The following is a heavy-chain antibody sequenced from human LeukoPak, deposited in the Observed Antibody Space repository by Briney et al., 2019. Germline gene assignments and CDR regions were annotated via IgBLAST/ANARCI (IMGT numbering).Heavy chain of an antibody. D-gene: IGHD6-13*01. CDR2: IYYSGST. Sequence: KPSETLSLTCTVSGGSISSSSYYWGWIRQPPGKGLEWIGSIYYSGSTYYNPSLKSRVTISVDTSKNQFSLKLSSVTAADTAVYYCARVLLEQQLVRNWFDPWGQGTLVTVSS. CDR3: ARVLLEQQLVRNWFDP. CDR1: GGSISSSSYY. J-gene: IGHJ5*02. V-gene: IGHV4-39*07.